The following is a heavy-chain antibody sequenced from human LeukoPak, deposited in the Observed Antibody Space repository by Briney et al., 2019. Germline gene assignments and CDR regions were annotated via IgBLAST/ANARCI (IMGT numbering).Heavy chain of an antibody. CDR3: ARGKTSFDY. CDR1: GGSFSGYY. V-gene: IGHV4-34*01. J-gene: IGHJ4*02. Sequence: SETLSLTCAVYGGSFSGYYWSWIRQPPGKGLEWIGEINHSGSTNYNPSLKSRVTISVDTSKNQFSLKLSSVTAADTAVYYCARGKTSFDYWGQGTLVTVSS. CDR2: INHSGST.